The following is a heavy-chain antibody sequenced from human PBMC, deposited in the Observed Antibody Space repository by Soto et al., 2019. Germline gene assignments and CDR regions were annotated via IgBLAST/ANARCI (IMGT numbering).Heavy chain of an antibody. Sequence: QVQLQESGPGLVKPSETLSLTCTVSGGSISSYYWSWIRQPPGKGLEWIGYIYYSGSTNYNPSLKSRVTISVDTSKNQFSLKLSSVTAADPAVYYGARGANGDYPPDYWGQGTLVTVSS. CDR3: ARGANGDYPPDY. D-gene: IGHD4-17*01. CDR2: IYYSGST. CDR1: GGSISSYY. J-gene: IGHJ4*02. V-gene: IGHV4-59*01.